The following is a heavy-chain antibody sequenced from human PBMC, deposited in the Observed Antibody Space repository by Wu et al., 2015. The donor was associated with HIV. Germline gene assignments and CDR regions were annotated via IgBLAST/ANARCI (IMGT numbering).Heavy chain of an antibody. D-gene: IGHD3-9*01. Sequence: QVKMAQSGAEVKKSGSSVKVSCEASGVTFNSHAIIWVRQAPGQGLEWMGGIIPIFNTPQYGQKVQGRVTITADKSTGTAYMELSSLRSEDTAVYYCATDYDILTGYPRQLDYWGQGTLVHRLL. CDR1: GVTFNSHA. J-gene: IGHJ4*02. CDR2: IIPIFNTP. CDR3: ATDYDILTGYPRQLDY. V-gene: IGHV1-69*14.